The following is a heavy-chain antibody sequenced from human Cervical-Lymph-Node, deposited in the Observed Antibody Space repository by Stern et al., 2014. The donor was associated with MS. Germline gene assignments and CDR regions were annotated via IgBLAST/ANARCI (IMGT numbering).Heavy chain of an antibody. Sequence: VQLVQSGAKVKKPGASVRVSCKASGYAFTGFFIHWVRQVPGQGLEWMGRLNPNSDDPTYAQNFQDRVTLTRDTSIGTAYLELSRLTSADTAVYYCAREATRIIVGIDYWGQGTPVTVSS. V-gene: IGHV1-2*06. CDR1: GYAFTGFF. CDR3: AREATRIIVGIDY. D-gene: IGHD2/OR15-2a*01. CDR2: LNPNSDDP. J-gene: IGHJ4*02.